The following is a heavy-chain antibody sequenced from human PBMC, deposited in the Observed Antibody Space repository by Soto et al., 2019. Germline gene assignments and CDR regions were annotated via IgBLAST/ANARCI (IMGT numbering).Heavy chain of an antibody. CDR1: GFTFSSYA. Sequence: QVQLVESGGGVVQPGRSLRLSCAASGFTFSSYAMHWVRQAPGKGLEWVAVISYDGSNKYYADSVKGRFTISRDNSKNTLYLLMNSLRAEDTAVYYCARDRGAGWATVTPGVGYWGQGTLVTVSS. CDR3: ARDRGAGWATVTPGVGY. V-gene: IGHV3-30-3*01. D-gene: IGHD4-17*01. CDR2: ISYDGSNK. J-gene: IGHJ4*02.